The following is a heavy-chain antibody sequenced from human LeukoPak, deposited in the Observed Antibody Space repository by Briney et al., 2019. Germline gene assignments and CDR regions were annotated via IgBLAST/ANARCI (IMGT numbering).Heavy chain of an antibody. D-gene: IGHD3-22*01. CDR1: GFTFSSYA. CDR3: ASSYYYDSSGYYFPWYFDL. J-gene: IGHJ2*01. CDR2: IYSGGST. V-gene: IGHV3-53*04. Sequence: QTGGSLRLSCAASGFTFSSYAMSWVRQAPGKGLEWVSVIYSGGSTYYADSVKGRFTISRHNSKNTLYLQMNGLRAEDTAVYYCASSYYYDSSGYYFPWYFDLWGRGTLVTVSS.